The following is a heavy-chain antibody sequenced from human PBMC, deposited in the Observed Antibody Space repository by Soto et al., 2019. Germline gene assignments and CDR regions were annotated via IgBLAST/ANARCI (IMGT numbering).Heavy chain of an antibody. D-gene: IGHD6-19*01. V-gene: IGHV4-39*01. J-gene: IGHJ4*02. CDR3: ASIAVAGTWVDY. CDR1: GGSISSSSYY. CDR2: IYYSGST. Sequence: SETLSLTCTVSGGSISSSSYYWGWIRQPPGKGLEWIGSIYYSGSTYYNPSLKSRVTISVDTSKNQFSLKLSSVTAADTAVYYCASIAVAGTWVDYWGQGTLVTVSS.